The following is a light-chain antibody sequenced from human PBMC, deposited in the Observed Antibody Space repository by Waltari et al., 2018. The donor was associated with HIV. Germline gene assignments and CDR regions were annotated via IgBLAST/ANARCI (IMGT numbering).Light chain of an antibody. J-gene: IGLJ1*01. CDR2: EVS. CDR3: WSYTSSDTFV. V-gene: IGLV2-14*01. CDR1: NTDVGRYNY. Sequence: QSALTQPVSVSGSPGQSIAISCIGTNTDVGRYNYVPWYQHHPGKAPKLIIYEVSNRPSEVSNRFSGSKSGDTAFLTISGLHGEDEADYYCWSYTSSDTFVFGTGTKVTVL.